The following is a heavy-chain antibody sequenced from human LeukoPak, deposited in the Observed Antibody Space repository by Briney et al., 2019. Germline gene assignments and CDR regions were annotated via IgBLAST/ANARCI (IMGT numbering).Heavy chain of an antibody. D-gene: IGHD6-19*01. CDR2: IKEDGSQI. J-gene: IGHJ4*02. V-gene: IGHV3-7*01. CDR3: AGSSGWLFDY. CDR1: GFTFTNYW. Sequence: GGSLRLSCAGSGFTFTNYWMNWVRQAPGKGLEWVAYIKEDGSQIYYVDSVKGRFTISRDNAKNSVYLQMNSLRAEDTAVYYCAGSSGWLFDYWGQGTLVAVSS.